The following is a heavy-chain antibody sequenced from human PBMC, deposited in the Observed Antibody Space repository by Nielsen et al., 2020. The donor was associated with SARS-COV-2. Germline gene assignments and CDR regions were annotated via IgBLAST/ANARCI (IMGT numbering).Heavy chain of an antibody. CDR1: GGTFSSYA. CDR2: IIPIFGTA. D-gene: IGHD6-13*01. V-gene: IGHV1-69*13. J-gene: IGHJ5*02. CDR3: ARDLQSIAAAGNWFDP. Sequence: SVKVSCKASGGTFSSYAISWVRQAPGQGLEWMGGIIPIFGTANYAQKFQGRVTITADESTSTAYMELSSLRSEDTAVYYCARDLQSIAAAGNWFDPWGQGTLVTVSS.